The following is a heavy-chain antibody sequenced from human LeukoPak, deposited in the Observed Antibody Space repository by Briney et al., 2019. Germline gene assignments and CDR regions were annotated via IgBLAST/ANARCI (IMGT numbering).Heavy chain of an antibody. CDR2: ISSNGGST. CDR3: ARDAGSSWFFDY. J-gene: IGHJ4*02. D-gene: IGHD6-13*01. Sequence: GGSLRLSCAASGFTFSSYAMHWVRQAPGKGLEYVSAISSNGGSTYYANSVKGRFTISRDNSKNTLYLQMGSLRAEDMAVYYCARDAGSSWFFDYWGQGTLVTVSS. V-gene: IGHV3-64*01. CDR1: GFTFSSYA.